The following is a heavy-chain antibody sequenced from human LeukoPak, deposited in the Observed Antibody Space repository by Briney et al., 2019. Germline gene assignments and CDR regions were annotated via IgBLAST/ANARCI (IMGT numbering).Heavy chain of an antibody. Sequence: GESLKISCKGSGYSFTSYWIGWVRQMPGKGLEWMGIIYPGDSDTRYSPSFQGQVTISADKSISTAYLQWSSLKASDTAMYYCARQGVGDYVWGSYRYYFDYWGQGTLVTVSS. CDR3: ARQGVGDYVWGSYRYYFDY. CDR1: GYSFTSYW. CDR2: IYPGDSDT. J-gene: IGHJ4*02. V-gene: IGHV5-51*01. D-gene: IGHD3-16*02.